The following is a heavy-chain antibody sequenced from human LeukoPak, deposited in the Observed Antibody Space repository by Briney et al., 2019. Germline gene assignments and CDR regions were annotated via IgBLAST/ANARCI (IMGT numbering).Heavy chain of an antibody. CDR2: IDASGST. V-gene: IGHV4-4*07. Sequence: KPSETLSLTCTVPGASIRTYYWSWIRQPAGKALEWIGRIDASGSTNFNPSVKSRVTMSVDTSQNQFSLNLNSVNAADSAVYYCANEKFYYDYSGYFVADHWGQGALVTVSS. D-gene: IGHD3-22*01. J-gene: IGHJ4*02. CDR1: GASIRTYY. CDR3: ANEKFYYDYSGYFVADH.